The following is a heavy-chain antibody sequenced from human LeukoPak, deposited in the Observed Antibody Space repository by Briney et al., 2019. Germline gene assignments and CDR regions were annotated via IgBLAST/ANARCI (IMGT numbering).Heavy chain of an antibody. CDR3: AKVDGSAAGMGNWFDP. D-gene: IGHD6-13*01. CDR1: GFTFSSYA. J-gene: IGHJ5*02. V-gene: IGHV3-23*01. Sequence: GGSLRLSCAASGFTFSSYAMSWVRQAPGKGLEWVSAISGSGGSTYYADSVKGRFTISRDNSKNTLYLQMNSLRAEDTAVYYCAKVDGSAAGMGNWFDPWGQGTLVTVSS. CDR2: ISGSGGST.